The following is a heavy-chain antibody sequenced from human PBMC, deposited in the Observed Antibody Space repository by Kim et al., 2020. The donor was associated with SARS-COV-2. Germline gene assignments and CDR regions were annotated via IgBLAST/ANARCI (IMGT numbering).Heavy chain of an antibody. CDR3: AGPGIQRRLDV. J-gene: IGHJ6*02. CDR1: GGSISSYH. V-gene: IGHV4-59*08. Sequence: SETLSLTCTVSGGSISSYHWSWIRQPPGKGLGWIGYILFRGRTNYNPSLKSRVTISVETSESQFSLKLSSVIAAGTAGYYCAGPGIQRRLDVWGQVATGT. CDR2: ILFRGRT. D-gene: IGHD5-18*01.